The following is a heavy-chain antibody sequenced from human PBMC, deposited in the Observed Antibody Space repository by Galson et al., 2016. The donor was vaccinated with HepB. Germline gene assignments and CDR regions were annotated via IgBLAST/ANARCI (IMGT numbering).Heavy chain of an antibody. CDR1: GFTFSSNT. CDR2: ITSSSSNI. J-gene: IGHJ6*03. CDR3: ARDIGEGVELRYFDWLNYYYMYV. D-gene: IGHD3-9*01. Sequence: SLRLSCAASGFTFSSNTMNWVRQAPGKGLEWVSSITSSSSNIYYADSVQGRFTTSRDNAKNSLYLQMNSLRAEDTAVYYCARDIGEGVELRYFDWLNYYYMYVCGKGTTVTVSS. V-gene: IGHV3-21*01.